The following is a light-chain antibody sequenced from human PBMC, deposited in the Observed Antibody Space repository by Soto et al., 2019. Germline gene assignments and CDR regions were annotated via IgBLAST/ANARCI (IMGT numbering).Light chain of an antibody. CDR1: SSDVGSYYNW. CDR3: SSHAGDKMI. V-gene: IGLV2-8*01. Sequence: QSSLTQPPSASGSPGDSVTISCTGTSSDVGSYYNWVSWYQQHPGKVPKLMIHEISKRPPGVPNRFSGSKSGNTASLTVSGLQAEDEADYYCSSHAGDKMIFGGGTQLTVL. CDR2: EIS. J-gene: IGLJ2*01.